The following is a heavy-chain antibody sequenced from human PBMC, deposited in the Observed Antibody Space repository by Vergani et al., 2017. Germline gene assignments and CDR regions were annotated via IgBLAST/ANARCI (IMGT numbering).Heavy chain of an antibody. V-gene: IGHV4-34*01. CDR1: GGSFTSYH. D-gene: IGHD4-11*01. Sequence: QVQLQQWGGGLLKPSETLSLTCVVNGGSFTSYHWTWIRQSPGEGLEWVGDIDHTGRPDYNPSLKSRLTMSVDKSRNQFSLTLNSVTATDTAIYSCARVNTETKGHLYYYYYMDVWGQGTAVTVS. CDR2: IDHTGRP. J-gene: IGHJ6*03. CDR3: ARVNTETKGHLYYYYYMDV.